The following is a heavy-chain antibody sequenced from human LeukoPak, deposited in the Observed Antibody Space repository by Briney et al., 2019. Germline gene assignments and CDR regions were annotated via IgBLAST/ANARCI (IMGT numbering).Heavy chain of an antibody. CDR2: TRYDKSDT. V-gene: IGHV3-30*02. CDR3: ARGTATHQYSFDY. J-gene: IGHJ4*02. Sequence: GGSLRLSCAASGFTFSNYGMHWVRQAPGKGLEWVSLTRYDKSDTYYVDSVKGRFTISRDNSKNSLYLQMNSLRAEDTAVYFCARGTATHQYSFDYWGQGTLVTVSS. CDR1: GFTFSNYG. D-gene: IGHD2-2*01.